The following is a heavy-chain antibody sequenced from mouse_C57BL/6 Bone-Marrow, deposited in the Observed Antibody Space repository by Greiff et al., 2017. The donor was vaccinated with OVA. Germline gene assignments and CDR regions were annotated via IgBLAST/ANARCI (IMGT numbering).Heavy chain of an antibody. J-gene: IGHJ3*01. D-gene: IGHD1-1*01. CDR3: VREGLLRKVFAD. V-gene: IGHV10-3*01. CDR2: IRSKSSNYAT. Sequence: EVQLQESGGGLVQPKGSLKLSCAASGFTFTTYAMHWVRQAPGKGLEWVARIRSKSSNYATYYADSVKDRFTISRDDSQSMLYLQMNNLKTEDTAMYYCVREGLLRKVFADWGQGTLVTVSA. CDR1: GFTFTTYA.